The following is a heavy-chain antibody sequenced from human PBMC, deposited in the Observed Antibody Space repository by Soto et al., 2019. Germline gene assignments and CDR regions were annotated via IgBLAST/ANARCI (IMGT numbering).Heavy chain of an antibody. CDR1: GFTFSSYA. V-gene: IGHV3-30-3*01. D-gene: IGHD6-13*01. CDR3: AVIAAAGNFDY. J-gene: IGHJ4*02. Sequence: QVQLVESGGGVVQPGRSLRLSCAASGFTFSSYAMHWVCQAPGKGLEWVAVISYDGSNKYYADSVKGRFTISRDNSKNTLYLQMNSLRAEDTAVYYCAVIAAAGNFDYWGQGTLVTVSS. CDR2: ISYDGSNK.